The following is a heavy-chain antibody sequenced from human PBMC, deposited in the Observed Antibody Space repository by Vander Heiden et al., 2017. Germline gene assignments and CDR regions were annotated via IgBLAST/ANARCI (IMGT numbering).Heavy chain of an antibody. CDR3: AREMAPISEWELLRVFDY. CDR2: INPSGGST. D-gene: IGHD1-26*01. Sequence: QVQLVQSGAEVKKPGASVKVSCKASGYTFTSYYMHWVRQAPGQGLEWMGIINPSGGSTSYAQKFQGRVTMTRDTSTSTVYMELSSLRSEDTAVYYCAREMAPISEWELLRVFDYWGQGTLVTVSS. V-gene: IGHV1-46*01. J-gene: IGHJ4*02. CDR1: GYTFTSYY.